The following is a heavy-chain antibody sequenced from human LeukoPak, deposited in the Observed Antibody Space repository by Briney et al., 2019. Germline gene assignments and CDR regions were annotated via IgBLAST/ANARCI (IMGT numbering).Heavy chain of an antibody. J-gene: IGHJ4*02. D-gene: IGHD2-2*01. Sequence: PGGSLRLSCAASGFTFSSYEMNWVRQAPGKGLGWVSYIGVSGSTMYYAESVKGRFTISRDNAKNSLYLQMNSLRAEDTAVYYCARERYCSSTSCPHGDLDYWGQGTLVSVSS. CDR1: GFTFSSYE. CDR3: ARERYCSSTSCPHGDLDY. V-gene: IGHV3-48*03. CDR2: IGVSGSTM.